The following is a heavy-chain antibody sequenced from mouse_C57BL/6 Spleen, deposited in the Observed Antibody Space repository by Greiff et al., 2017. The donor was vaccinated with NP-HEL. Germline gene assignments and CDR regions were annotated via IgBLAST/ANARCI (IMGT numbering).Heavy chain of an antibody. CDR1: GYAFSSYW. J-gene: IGHJ4*01. Sequence: QVQLQQSGAELVKPGASVKISCKASGYAFSSYWMNWVKQRPGKGLEWIGQIYPGDGDTNYNGKFKGKATLTADKSSSTAYMQLSSLTSEDSAVYFCARREYPYAMDYWGQGTSVTVSS. D-gene: IGHD5-1*01. CDR3: ARREYPYAMDY. V-gene: IGHV1-80*01. CDR2: IYPGDGDT.